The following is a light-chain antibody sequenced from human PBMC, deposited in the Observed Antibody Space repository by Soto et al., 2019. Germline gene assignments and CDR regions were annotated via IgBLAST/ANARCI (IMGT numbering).Light chain of an antibody. CDR1: QSVSDY. Sequence: EVVLTQSPATLSLPPGERATLSCRASQSVSDYLAWYQQKPGQAPRLLIYDASQRPTDIPARFSGSGFGTEFTLTISNVEPEDFAVYYCQQRSDWPPITFGQGTRLEIK. CDR2: DAS. V-gene: IGKV3-11*01. J-gene: IGKJ5*01. CDR3: QQRSDWPPIT.